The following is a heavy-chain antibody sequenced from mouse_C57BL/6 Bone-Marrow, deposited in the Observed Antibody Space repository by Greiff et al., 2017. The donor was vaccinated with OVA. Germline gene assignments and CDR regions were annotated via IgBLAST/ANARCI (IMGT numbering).Heavy chain of an antibody. J-gene: IGHJ4*01. CDR2: ISNGGGST. CDR3: ASLDAMDY. Sequence: EVQLLESGAGLVQPGGSLKLSCAASGFTFSDFYMCWIRQTPEKRLEWVAYISNGGGSTYYPDTVKGHSTISRDNAKNTVYLQMSRLTSEDTAMYYCASLDAMDYWGQGTSVTVSS. V-gene: IGHV5-12*01. CDR1: GFTFSDFY.